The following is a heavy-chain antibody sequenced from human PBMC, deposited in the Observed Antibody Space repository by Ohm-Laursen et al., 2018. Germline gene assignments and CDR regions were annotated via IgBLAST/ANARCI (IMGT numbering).Heavy chain of an antibody. CDR1: GYTFNHYG. Sequence: ASVKVSCKTSGYTFNHYGISWVRQAPGQGLEWMGWISTYVGKTQFGQKFQGRVTMNTDMSTSTAYMELSSLRSEDTAVYYCADSSGSYYNGAFDIWGQGTMVTVSS. J-gene: IGHJ3*02. D-gene: IGHD3-10*01. V-gene: IGHV1-18*01. CDR3: ADSSGSYYNGAFDI. CDR2: ISTYVGKT.